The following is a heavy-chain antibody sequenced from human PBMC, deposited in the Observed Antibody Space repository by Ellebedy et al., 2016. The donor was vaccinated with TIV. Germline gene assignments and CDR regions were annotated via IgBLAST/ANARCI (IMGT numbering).Heavy chain of an antibody. D-gene: IGHD2-21*02. CDR2: IYSGGST. V-gene: IGHV3-53*01. CDR3: ARDGGRDCGGDCPFDY. CDR1: GFTVSSNY. J-gene: IGHJ4*02. Sequence: GESLKISCAASGFTVSSNYMSWVRQAPGKGLEWVSVIYSGGSTYYAASVKGRFTISRDNSKNTLYLQMNSLRAEDTAVYYCARDGGRDCGGDCPFDYWGQGTLVTVSS.